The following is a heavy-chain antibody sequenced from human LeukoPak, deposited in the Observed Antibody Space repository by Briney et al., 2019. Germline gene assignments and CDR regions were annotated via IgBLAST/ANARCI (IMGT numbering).Heavy chain of an antibody. Sequence: GGSLRLSCAASGFTFSSYEMNWVRQAPGKGLEWVSAISGSGGNTYYADSVKGRFTISRDNSKNTLYLQMNSLRAEDTAVYYCAKDRGCSSTSCYVADAFDIWGQGTMVTVSS. CDR1: GFTFSSYE. CDR2: ISGSGGNT. CDR3: AKDRGCSSTSCYVADAFDI. J-gene: IGHJ3*02. V-gene: IGHV3-23*01. D-gene: IGHD2-2*01.